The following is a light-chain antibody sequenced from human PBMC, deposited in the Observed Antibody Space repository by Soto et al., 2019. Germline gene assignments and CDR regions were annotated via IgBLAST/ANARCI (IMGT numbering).Light chain of an antibody. CDR1: QDISKY. J-gene: IGKJ2*01. Sequence: DIQMTQSPSSLSASLGDRVTITCQASQDISKYLNWYQQKPGKAPKLLIYEASNLETGVPSVFSGGGSGTDFKLIIHSLQPEDIATYYCQQYYTPPFTFGLGTKVEIK. V-gene: IGKV1-33*01. CDR3: QQYYTPPFT. CDR2: EAS.